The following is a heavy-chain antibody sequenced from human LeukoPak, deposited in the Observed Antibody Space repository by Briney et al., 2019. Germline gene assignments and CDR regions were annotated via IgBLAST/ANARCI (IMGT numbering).Heavy chain of an antibody. V-gene: IGHV3-23*01. CDR2: ISGISGSGGST. CDR3: AKRSRDSSGWFDY. Sequence: GGSLRLSCAASGFTFSSYAMSWVRQAPGKGLEFVSVISGISGSGGSTYNADSVKGRFTISRDDSKNTLYLQMNSLRAEDTAVYYCAKRSRDSSGWFDYWGQGTLVTVSS. CDR1: GFTFSSYA. J-gene: IGHJ4*02. D-gene: IGHD6-19*01.